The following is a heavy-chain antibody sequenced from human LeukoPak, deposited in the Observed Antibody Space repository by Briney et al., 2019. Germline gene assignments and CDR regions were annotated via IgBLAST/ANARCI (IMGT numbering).Heavy chain of an antibody. CDR1: GGSISSYY. J-gene: IGHJ4*02. CDR2: IYYSGST. CDR3: ARGVAVGGYFDY. V-gene: IGHV4-59*01. Sequence: SETLSLTCTVSGGSISSYYWIWIRQPPGKGLEWIGYIYYSGSTNYNPSLKSRVTISVDTSKNQFSLKLSSVTAADTAVYYCARGVAVGGYFDYWGQGTLVTVSS. D-gene: IGHD3-16*01.